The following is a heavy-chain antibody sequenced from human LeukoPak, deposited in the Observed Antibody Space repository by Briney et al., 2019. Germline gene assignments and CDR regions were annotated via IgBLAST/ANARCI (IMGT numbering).Heavy chain of an antibody. V-gene: IGHV3-30-3*01. CDR2: ISYHGSDK. J-gene: IGHJ4*02. Sequence: PGGSLRLSCAASGFTFSNYAIHWVRQAPGKGLEWVAVISYHGSDKFYADSVRGRFTISRDNSKNTLYLQMNSLRAEDTAVYYCARRFDSWGRGTLVTVSS. CDR1: GFTFSNYA. CDR3: ARRFDS.